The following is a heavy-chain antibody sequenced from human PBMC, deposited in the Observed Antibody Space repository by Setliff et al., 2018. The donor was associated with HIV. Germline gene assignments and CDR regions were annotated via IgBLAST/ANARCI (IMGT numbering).Heavy chain of an antibody. CDR1: GHTFSNSD. CDR3: ASGKGVGGVVITDGLDV. D-gene: IGHD3-10*01. CDR2: MNPNSGVT. V-gene: IGHV1-8*02. J-gene: IGHJ6*04. Sequence: ASVKVSCKPSGHTFSNSDIHWVRRATGQGLEWMGWMNPNSGVTGYALKFHDRVTMTRDTSISTAYLELRTLTSEETAVYYCASGKGVGGVVITDGLDVWGKGTTGTAPQ.